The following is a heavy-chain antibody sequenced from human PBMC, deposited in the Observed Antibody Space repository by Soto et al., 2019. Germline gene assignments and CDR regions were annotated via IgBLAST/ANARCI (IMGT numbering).Heavy chain of an antibody. CDR2: IYYSGST. CDR1: GGSISRYY. CDR3: AEGRQDV. V-gene: IGHV4-59*01. J-gene: IGHJ6*02. Sequence: SETLSLTCTVSGGSISRYYWSWIRQPPGKGLEWIGYIYYSGSTNYNPSLKSRVTISVDTSKNQFSLKLSSVTAADTAVYYCAEGRQDVWGQGTTVTVSS.